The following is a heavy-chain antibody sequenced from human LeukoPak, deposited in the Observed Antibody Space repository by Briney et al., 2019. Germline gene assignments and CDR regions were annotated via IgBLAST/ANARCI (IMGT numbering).Heavy chain of an antibody. CDR3: AKDSSVPYGITD. D-gene: IGHD4-17*01. Sequence: PGGSLRLSCAASGFTFSKYAMSRGRQAPGKGLEWVSAISPSDGNTFSADSVKGRFTISRDTSKNTLSLQMNSLRAEDTALYYCAKDSSVPYGITDWGQGTLVTVSS. V-gene: IGHV3-23*01. J-gene: IGHJ4*02. CDR2: ISPSDGNT. CDR1: GFTFSKYA.